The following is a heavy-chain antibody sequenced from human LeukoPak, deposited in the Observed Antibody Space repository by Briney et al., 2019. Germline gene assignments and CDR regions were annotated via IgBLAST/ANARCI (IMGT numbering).Heavy chain of an antibody. D-gene: IGHD1-26*01. CDR3: ARVAVGASYFDY. J-gene: IGHJ4*02. CDR1: GGTFSSYA. V-gene: IGHV1-69*05. CDR2: IIPIFGTA. Sequence: SVKVSCKASGGTFSSYAISWVRQAPGQGLEWMGRIIPIFGTANYAQKFQGRATITTDESTSTAYMELSSLRSEDTAVYYCARVAVGASYFDYWGQGTLVTVSS.